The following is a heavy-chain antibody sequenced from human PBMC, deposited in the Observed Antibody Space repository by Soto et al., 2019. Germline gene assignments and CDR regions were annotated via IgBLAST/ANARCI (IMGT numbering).Heavy chain of an antibody. CDR2: ISYDGSNK. V-gene: IGHV3-30*18. CDR1: GFNFSTFS. CDR3: AKDLRMWTSVAGPFQD. J-gene: IGHJ1*01. D-gene: IGHD6-19*01. Sequence: VQLLESGGGLVQPGGSLRLSCAASGFNFSTFSMHWVRQAPGKGLEWVAFISYDGSNKFYADSVKGRFTVSRDNSNNTLYLQLTSPRLDDTAVYFCAKDLRMWTSVAGPFQDWGQGTLVAVSS.